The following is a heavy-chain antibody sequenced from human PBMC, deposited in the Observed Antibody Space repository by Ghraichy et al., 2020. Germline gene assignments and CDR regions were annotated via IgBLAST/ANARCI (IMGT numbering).Heavy chain of an antibody. CDR1: GGSISSYY. CDR3: ARRGAVAGPPHFDY. CDR2: IYTSGST. D-gene: IGHD6-19*01. Sequence: SETLSLTCTVSGGSISSYYWSWIRQPPGKGLEWIGYIYTSGSTNYNPSLKSRVTISVDTSKNQFSLKLSSVTAADTAVYYCARRGAVAGPPHFDYWGQGTLVTVSS. V-gene: IGHV4-4*09. J-gene: IGHJ4*02.